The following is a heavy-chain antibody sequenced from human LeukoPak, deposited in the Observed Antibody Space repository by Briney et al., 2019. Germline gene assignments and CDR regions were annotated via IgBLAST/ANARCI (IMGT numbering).Heavy chain of an antibody. Sequence: GASVKVSCKASGYTFTSYYMHWVRQAPGQGLERMGITYPSGGSTSYAQKFQGRVTMTSATSTSTVYMELSSLRSEDTAVYYCARGPYYYDSSGYFLYYFDYWGQGTLVTVSS. V-gene: IGHV1-46*01. CDR3: ARGPYYYDSSGYFLYYFDY. J-gene: IGHJ4*02. D-gene: IGHD3-22*01. CDR1: GYTFTSYY. CDR2: TYPSGGST.